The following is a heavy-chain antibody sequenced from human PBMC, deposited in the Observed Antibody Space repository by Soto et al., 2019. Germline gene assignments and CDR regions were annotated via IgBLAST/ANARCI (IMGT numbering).Heavy chain of an antibody. CDR2: MQPSTGRT. CDR3: ARGVSAGVDY. J-gene: IGHJ4*02. Sequence: QVQLVQSGAEVMEPGASVKVSCKASGYSFTSLDINWVRPTAGQGLAWLGWMQPSTGRTGYAQKFQGRVTMTRDTSITTAYMELTTLTSDDTAFYYCARGVSAGVDYWGQGTLVTVSS. D-gene: IGHD3-10*01. V-gene: IGHV1-8*01. CDR1: GYSFTSLD.